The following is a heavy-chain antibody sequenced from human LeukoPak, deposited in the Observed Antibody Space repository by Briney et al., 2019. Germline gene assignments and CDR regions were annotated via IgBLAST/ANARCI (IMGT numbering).Heavy chain of an antibody. D-gene: IGHD2-21*02. Sequence: PGGSLRLSCAASGFTFSDYYWSWIRQPPGKGLEWTGEINHSGSTNYNPSLKSRVTISVDTSKNQFSLKLSSVTAADTAVYYCARALCGGDCYRGNYWGQGTLVTVSS. CDR2: INHSGST. J-gene: IGHJ4*02. CDR1: GFTFSDYY. V-gene: IGHV4-34*01. CDR3: ARALCGGDCYRGNY.